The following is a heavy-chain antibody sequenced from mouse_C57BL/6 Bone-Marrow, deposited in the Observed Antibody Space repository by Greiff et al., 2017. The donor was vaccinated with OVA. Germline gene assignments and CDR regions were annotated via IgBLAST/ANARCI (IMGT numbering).Heavy chain of an antibody. CDR3: ARRDYYGSSPFDV. CDR2: INPSTGGT. J-gene: IGHJ1*03. D-gene: IGHD1-1*01. CDR1: GYSFTGYY. V-gene: IGHV1-42*01. Sequence: VQLQQSGPELVKPGASVKISCKASGYSFTGYYMNWVKQSPEKSLEWIGEINPSTGGTTYNQKFKGKATLTVDKSSSTADMERRSLTSEDTAVYYCARRDYYGSSPFDVWGTGTTVTVAS.